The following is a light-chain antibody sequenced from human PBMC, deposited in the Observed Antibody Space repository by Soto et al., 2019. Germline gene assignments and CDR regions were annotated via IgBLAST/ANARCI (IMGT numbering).Light chain of an antibody. CDR3: QQYHQWPPIT. CDR1: QSVSYD. J-gene: IGKJ5*01. CDR2: SAS. V-gene: IGKV3-15*01. Sequence: IVMTQSPATLSVSPWEGATLSCRASQSVSYDLAWYQQKPGQAPRLLIYSASTRATGVPARFSGSGSGTEFTLTISSLQSEDFALYYCQQYHQWPPITFGQGTRLEIK.